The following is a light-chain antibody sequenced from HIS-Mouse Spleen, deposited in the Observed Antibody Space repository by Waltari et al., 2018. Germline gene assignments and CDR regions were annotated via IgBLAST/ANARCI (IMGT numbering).Light chain of an antibody. CDR2: EGS. V-gene: IGLV2-23*01. CDR3: CSYAGSSTWV. Sequence: QSALTQPAPVSGSPGQSLTIPCPGTTIDVGSDNLVPWYQQHPGKAPKLMIYEGSKRPSGVSNRFSGSKSGNTASLTISGLQAEDEADYYCCSYAGSSTWVFGGGTKLTVL. CDR1: TIDVGSDNL. J-gene: IGLJ3*02.